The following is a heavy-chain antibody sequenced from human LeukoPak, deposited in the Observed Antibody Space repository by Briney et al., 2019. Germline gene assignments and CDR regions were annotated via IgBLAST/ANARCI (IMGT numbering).Heavy chain of an antibody. V-gene: IGHV1-2*02. CDR2: INPNSGGT. Sequence: ASVKVSCKASGYTFTGYYMHWVRQAPGQGLEWMGWINPNSGGTNYAQKFQGRVTMTRDTSISTAYMELSRLRSDDTAVYYCARDRGSGSLYYYYYGMVVWGQGTTVTVSS. J-gene: IGHJ6*02. CDR1: GYTFTGYY. CDR3: ARDRGSGSLYYYYYGMVV. D-gene: IGHD3-10*01.